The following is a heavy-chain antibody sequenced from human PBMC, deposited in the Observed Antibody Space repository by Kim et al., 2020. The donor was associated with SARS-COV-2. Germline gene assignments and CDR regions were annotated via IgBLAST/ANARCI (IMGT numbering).Heavy chain of an antibody. CDR3: ARGALGVARGNWFDP. CDR2: INPSGGST. V-gene: IGHV1-46*01. J-gene: IGHJ5*02. Sequence: ASVKVSCKASGYTFTSYYMHWVRQAPGQGLEWMGIINPSGGSTSYAQKFQGRVTMTRDTSTSTVYMELSSLRSEDTAVYYCARGALGVARGNWFDPWGQGTLVTVSS. CDR1: GYTFTSYY. D-gene: IGHD6-19*01.